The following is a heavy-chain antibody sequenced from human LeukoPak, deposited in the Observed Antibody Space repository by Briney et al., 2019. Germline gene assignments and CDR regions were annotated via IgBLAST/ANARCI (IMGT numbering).Heavy chain of an antibody. V-gene: IGHV3-23*01. J-gene: IGHJ4*02. CDR2: ISGSGGST. CDR3: AKDRVQLVVVAATSFHY. Sequence: PGGSLRLSCAASGFTFSSYAMSWVRQAPGKGLEWVSAISGSGGSTYYAGSVKGRFTISRDNSKNTLYLQMNSLRAEDTALYYCAKDRVQLVVVAATSFHYWRQGPLVTVPS. CDR1: GFTFSSYA. D-gene: IGHD2-15*01.